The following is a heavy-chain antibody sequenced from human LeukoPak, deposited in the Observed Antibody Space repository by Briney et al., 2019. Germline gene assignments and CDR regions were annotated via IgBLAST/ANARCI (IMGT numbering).Heavy chain of an antibody. V-gene: IGHV3-53*01. CDR2: IYSGGVT. J-gene: IGHJ5*02. CDR1: GISVSNSY. D-gene: IGHD1-1*01. CDR3: ARVPEQYDRWFDP. Sequence: GGSLRLSCVASGISVSNSYISWVRQAPGEGLEWVSIIYSGGVTYYADSVKGRFTISRDNSKNTLYLQMNSLRAEDTAVYYCARVPEQYDRWFDPWGQGTLVTVSS.